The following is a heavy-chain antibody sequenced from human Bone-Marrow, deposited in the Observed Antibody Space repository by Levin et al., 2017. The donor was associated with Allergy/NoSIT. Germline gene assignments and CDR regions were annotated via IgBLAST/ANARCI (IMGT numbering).Heavy chain of an antibody. CDR1: GGTLSRYG. CDR3: ARFNPIGGGMWPNVLGG. J-gene: IGHJ4*02. D-gene: IGHD4-23*01. CDR2: IIPISGIT. V-gene: IGHV1-69*04. Sequence: ASVKVSCKASGGTLSRYGISWVRQAPGQGLEWMGRIIPISGITTHAQKFQGRVTITADKSTGTAYMELSSLRSEDTALYYSARFNPIGGGMWPNVLGGWGLGTLVTISS.